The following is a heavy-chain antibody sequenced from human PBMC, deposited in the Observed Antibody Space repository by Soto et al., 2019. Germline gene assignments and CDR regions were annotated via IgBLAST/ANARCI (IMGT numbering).Heavy chain of an antibody. Sequence: QVQLVQSGAEVKKPGSSVKVSCKASGGTFRSYSVSWVRQAPGQGLEWMGGIIPISGTANYAQKFQGRVTITADESATTAYMGLSSLRSEDTAVYYCARVFGVLSVRYRDFTWFDPWGQGTLVTVSP. V-gene: IGHV1-69*01. CDR1: GGTFRSYS. J-gene: IGHJ5*02. D-gene: IGHD3-3*01. CDR2: IIPISGTA. CDR3: ARVFGVLSVRYRDFTWFDP.